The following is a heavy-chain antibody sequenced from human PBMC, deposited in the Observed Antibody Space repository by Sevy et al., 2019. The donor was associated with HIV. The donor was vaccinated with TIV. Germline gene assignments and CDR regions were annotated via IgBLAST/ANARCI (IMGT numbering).Heavy chain of an antibody. J-gene: IGHJ4*02. Sequence: GESLKISCAASGLALSDYYMAWIRQAPGKGLEWVSYISGGGATIYYADSVKGRFTISRDNAKATLHLQMNSLRVDDTAVYFCARDPFHFLRGCFWGQGTQVTVSS. CDR1: GLALSDYY. V-gene: IGHV3-11*01. D-gene: IGHD3-10*01. CDR2: ISGGGATI. CDR3: ARDPFHFLRGCF.